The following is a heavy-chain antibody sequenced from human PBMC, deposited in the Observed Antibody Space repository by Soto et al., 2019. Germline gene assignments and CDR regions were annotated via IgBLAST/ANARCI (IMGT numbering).Heavy chain of an antibody. J-gene: IGHJ3*02. CDR3: ASRNGPGEADAFDI. D-gene: IGHD3-10*01. CDR2: IRYKAYGGTT. V-gene: IGHV3-49*03. Sequence: GGSLRLSCAASGFTFSSYSMSWFRQAPGKGLEWVGFIRYKAYGGTTEYAASVKGRFTISRDDSKSIAYLQMNSLKTEDTAVYYCASRNGPGEADAFDIWGQGTMVTVSS. CDR1: GFTFSSYS.